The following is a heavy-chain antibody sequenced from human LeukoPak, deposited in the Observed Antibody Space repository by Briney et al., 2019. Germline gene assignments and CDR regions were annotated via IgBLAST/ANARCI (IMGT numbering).Heavy chain of an antibody. CDR3: ARGSYGDYEKGFDY. CDR2: ISSSGSTI. D-gene: IGHD4-17*01. Sequence: GGSLRLSCAASGFTFSSYEMNWVRQAPGKGLEWVSYISSSGSTIYYADSVKGRFTISRDNAKNSLYLQMNSLRAEDTAVYYSARGSYGDYEKGFDYWGQGTLVTVSS. V-gene: IGHV3-48*03. CDR1: GFTFSSYE. J-gene: IGHJ4*02.